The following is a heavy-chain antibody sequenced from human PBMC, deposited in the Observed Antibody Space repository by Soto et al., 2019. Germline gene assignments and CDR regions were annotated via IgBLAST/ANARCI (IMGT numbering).Heavy chain of an antibody. V-gene: IGHV3-7*01. D-gene: IGHD3-10*01. CDR3: SRLWSYYDSAGLISYLDS. J-gene: IGHJ4*02. CDR2: IRHDGSEV. CDR1: GFTFRNYW. Sequence: EVQLVESGGGLVQPGGSLRLSCEGSGFTFRNYWMTWVRQAPGKGLEWVANIRHDGSEVYYVDSVTGRFTISRDNTKISLYLQMLSLRAEDTAVYYCSRLWSYYDSAGLISYLDSWGQRTLVTVSS.